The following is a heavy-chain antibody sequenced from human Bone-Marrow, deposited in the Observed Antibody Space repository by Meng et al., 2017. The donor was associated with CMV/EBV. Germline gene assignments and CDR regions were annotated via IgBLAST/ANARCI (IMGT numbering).Heavy chain of an antibody. CDR3: ARGGPTYYYDSSGYQPPGFDY. Sequence: SYYWSWIRQTPGKGLEWIGYIYYSGDTDYNPSLKSRVTMSLDRSKNLFSLKLSSVTAADTAVYYCARGGPTYYYDSSGYQPPGFDYWGQGTLVTVSS. J-gene: IGHJ4*02. V-gene: IGHV4-59*01. CDR1: SYY. D-gene: IGHD3-22*01. CDR2: IYYSGDT.